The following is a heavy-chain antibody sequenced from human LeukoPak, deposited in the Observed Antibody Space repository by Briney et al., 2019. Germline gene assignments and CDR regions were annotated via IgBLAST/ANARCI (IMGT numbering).Heavy chain of an antibody. CDR1: GFTFSSYA. Sequence: GGSLRLSCAASGFTFSSYAMSWVRQAPGKGLEWVSYISSSGSTIYYADSVKGRFTISRDNAKKSMYLQMNSLRDEGTAVYYCARDRRYCSGGSCYSIFDYWGQGTLVTVSS. V-gene: IGHV3-48*02. J-gene: IGHJ4*02. D-gene: IGHD2-15*01. CDR2: ISSSGSTI. CDR3: ARDRRYCSGGSCYSIFDY.